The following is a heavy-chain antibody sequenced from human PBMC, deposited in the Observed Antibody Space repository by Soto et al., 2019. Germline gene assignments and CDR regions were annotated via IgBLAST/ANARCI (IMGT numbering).Heavy chain of an antibody. V-gene: IGHV1-69*01. CDR3: ARDAKITMVRGVIIPGVDY. CDR1: GGTFSSYA. Sequence: QVQLVQSGAEVKKPGSSVKVSCKASGGTFSSYAISWVRQAPGQGLEWMGGIIPIFGTANYAQKFQGRVTITADESTSTADMELSSLRSEDTAVYYCARDAKITMVRGVIIPGVDYWGQGTLVTVSS. J-gene: IGHJ4*02. D-gene: IGHD3-10*01. CDR2: IIPIFGTA.